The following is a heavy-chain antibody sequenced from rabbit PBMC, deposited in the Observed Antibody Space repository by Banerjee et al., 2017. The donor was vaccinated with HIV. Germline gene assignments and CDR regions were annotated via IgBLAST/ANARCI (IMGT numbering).Heavy chain of an antibody. Sequence: QSLEESGGDLVKPGASLTVTCTASGFSFSNNYYICWVRQAPGKGLEWIACIYVGSSDTTCYASWAKGRFTISKTSSTTVTLQMTSLTAADTATYFCARGGYDANYFNLWGPGTLVTVS. D-gene: IGHD6-1*01. CDR2: IYVGSSDTT. CDR3: ARGGYDANYFNL. CDR1: GFSFSNNYY. J-gene: IGHJ4*01. V-gene: IGHV1S40*01.